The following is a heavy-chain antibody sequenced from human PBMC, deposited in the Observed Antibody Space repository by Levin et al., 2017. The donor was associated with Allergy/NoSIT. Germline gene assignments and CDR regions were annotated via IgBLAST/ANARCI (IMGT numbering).Heavy chain of an antibody. CDR2: IKRSADGGTT. D-gene: IGHD1-26*01. Sequence: NTGGSLRLSCAASGFTFSDVWMTWFRQTPGKGLEWVGRIKRSADGGTTDYAAPVKGRFSISRDDSRSMVFLQMNSLKTHDTAVYYCSTGDLSESFHAFDIWGQGTVVTVSS. V-gene: IGHV3-15*01. CDR3: STGDLSESFHAFDI. J-gene: IGHJ3*02. CDR1: GFTFSDVW.